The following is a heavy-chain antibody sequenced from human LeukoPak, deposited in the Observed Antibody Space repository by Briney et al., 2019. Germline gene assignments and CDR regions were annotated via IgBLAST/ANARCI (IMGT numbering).Heavy chain of an antibody. CDR1: GGTFSSCA. CDR3: ARVLESYDYVWGSYRRHFDY. J-gene: IGHJ4*02. CDR2: IIPIFGTA. Sequence: SVKVSCKASGGTFSSCAISWVRQAPGQGLEWMGRIIPIFGTANYAQKFQGRVTITTDESTSTAYMELSSLRSEDTAVYYCARVLESYDYVWGSYRRHFDYWGRGTLVTVSS. D-gene: IGHD3-16*02. V-gene: IGHV1-69*05.